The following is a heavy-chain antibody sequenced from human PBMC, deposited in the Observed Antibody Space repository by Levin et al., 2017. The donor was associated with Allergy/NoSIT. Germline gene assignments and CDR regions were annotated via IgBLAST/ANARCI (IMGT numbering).Heavy chain of an antibody. CDR1: GGSISSYY. CDR2: IYYSGST. J-gene: IGHJ3*02. Sequence: SPTLSLTCTVSGGSISSYYWSWIRQPPGKGLEWIGYIYYSGSTNYNPSLKSRVTISVDTSKNQFSLKLSSVTAADTAVYYCARSWQWLPGGAFDIWGQGTMVTVSS. CDR3: ARSWQWLPGGAFDI. V-gene: IGHV4-59*08. D-gene: IGHD6-19*01.